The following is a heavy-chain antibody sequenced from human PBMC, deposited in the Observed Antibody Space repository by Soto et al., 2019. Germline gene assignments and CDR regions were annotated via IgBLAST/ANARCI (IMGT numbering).Heavy chain of an antibody. CDR1: GYSFTTYW. CDR2: IDPGDSST. J-gene: IGHJ6*02. Sequence: XESLKRSCQGSGYSFTTYWISWVRQMPGKGLEGMGKIDPGDSSTNYSPSFRGHITISVDRSINTAHLQFSSLKASDTAVYYCARLEKWYYNYYGLDVWGQGSMVTVSS. V-gene: IGHV5-10-1*01. CDR3: ARLEKWYYNYYGLDV. D-gene: IGHD1-26*01.